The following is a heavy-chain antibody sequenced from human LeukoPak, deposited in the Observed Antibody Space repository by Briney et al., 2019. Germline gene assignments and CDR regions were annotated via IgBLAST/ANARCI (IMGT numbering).Heavy chain of an antibody. J-gene: IGHJ4*02. CDR2: IYYSGST. V-gene: IGHV4-39*01. D-gene: IGHD6-19*01. CDR3: ARLETGYSSGWYGGNEYYFDY. Sequence: PSETLSLTCTVSGGSISSSSYYWGWLRQPPGKGLEWIARIYYSGSTYYNPSLKSRVTISVDTSKNQFSLKLSSVTAADTAVYYCARLETGYSSGWYGGNEYYFDYWGQGTLVTVSS. CDR1: GGSISSSSYY.